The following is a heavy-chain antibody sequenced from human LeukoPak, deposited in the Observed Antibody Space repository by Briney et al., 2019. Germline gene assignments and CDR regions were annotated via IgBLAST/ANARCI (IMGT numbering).Heavy chain of an antibody. CDR3: ASQDSSSYYAPGALDL. V-gene: IGHV3-66*02. J-gene: IGHJ3*01. Sequence: GGSLRLSRVGSGFILSITYVSWIRPALGRGVECLSVIFGGGSSFYGDSVKGRVTVSRDVSKNMLYIKMNNVTAEDTVVYYSASQDSSSYYAPGALDLWGQGTLVTVSS. CDR1: GFILSITY. D-gene: IGHD3-22*01. CDR2: IFGGGSS.